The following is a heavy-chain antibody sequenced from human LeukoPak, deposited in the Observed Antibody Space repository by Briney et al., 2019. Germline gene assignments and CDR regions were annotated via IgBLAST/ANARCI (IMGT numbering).Heavy chain of an antibody. V-gene: IGHV3-21*01. CDR3: ARGIAAAGPVVIDY. Sequence: AGGSLRLSCVASGFTFSSYTMIWVRQAPGKGLEWVSSISSSSSYIYYADSVKGRFTLSRDNSRNTLSLQLDTLRVEDSAVYYCARGIAAAGPVVIDYWGQGTLVTVSS. D-gene: IGHD6-13*01. CDR2: ISSSSSYI. CDR1: GFTFSSYT. J-gene: IGHJ4*02.